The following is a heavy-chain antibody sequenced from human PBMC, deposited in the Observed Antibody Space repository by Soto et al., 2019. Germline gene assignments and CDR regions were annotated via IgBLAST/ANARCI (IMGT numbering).Heavy chain of an antibody. J-gene: IGHJ3*02. D-gene: IGHD2-2*01. CDR1: GGTFSSYA. V-gene: IGHV1-69*13. CDR3: ALRDIVVVPAAIGAFES. CDR2: IIPIFGTA. Sequence: SVKVSCKASGGTFSSYAISWVRQAPGQGLEWMGGIIPIFGTANYAQKFQGRVTITADESTSTAYIELSSLRSEDTAVYYCALRDIVVVPAAIGAFESWGEGIMVTF.